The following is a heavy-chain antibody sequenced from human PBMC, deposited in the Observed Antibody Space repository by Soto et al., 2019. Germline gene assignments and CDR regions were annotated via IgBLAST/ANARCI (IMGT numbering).Heavy chain of an antibody. V-gene: IGHV3-30-3*01. J-gene: IGHJ4*02. CDR2: ISYDRTNK. CDR3: ARDPKTSGGQHWAFNYFDS. D-gene: IGHD7-27*01. Sequence: HLGGSLRLSCAASGFSFSISPMHWVRQAPGKGPEWVALISYDRTNKFYADSVKGRFTISRDNSKSTLYLQVDSLRPEDAAVYYCARDPKTSGGQHWAFNYFDSWGQGTLVTVSS. CDR1: GFSFSISP.